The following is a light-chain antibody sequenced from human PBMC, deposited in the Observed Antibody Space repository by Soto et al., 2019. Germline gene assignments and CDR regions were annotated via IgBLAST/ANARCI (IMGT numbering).Light chain of an antibody. Sequence: EILMTQSPATLSVSPGERATLSCRASQSVSSNLAWYQQKPGQAPRPLIYGASTRATGIPHRFSGSGSGTECTLTINSLQSEDFAVYYCQKFDRWPWTFGQGTKVEIK. CDR1: QSVSSN. J-gene: IGKJ1*01. CDR3: QKFDRWPWT. V-gene: IGKV3-15*01. CDR2: GAS.